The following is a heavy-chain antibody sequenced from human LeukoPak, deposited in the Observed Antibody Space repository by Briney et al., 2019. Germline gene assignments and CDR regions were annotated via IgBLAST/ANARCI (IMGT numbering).Heavy chain of an antibody. J-gene: IGHJ4*02. CDR3: ARSESGYRY. V-gene: IGHV3-48*01. Sequence: PGGSLRLSSAASGFTFSSYNMNWVRQAPGKGLEWVSYISSSGSTIYYADSVKGRFTVSRDNANNSLSLQMNSLRAEDTAVYYCARSESGYRYWGQGTLVTVSS. CDR2: ISSSGSTI. CDR1: GFTFSSYN. D-gene: IGHD3-3*01.